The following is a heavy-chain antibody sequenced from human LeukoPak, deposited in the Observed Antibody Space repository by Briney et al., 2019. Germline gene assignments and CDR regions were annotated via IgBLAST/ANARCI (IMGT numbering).Heavy chain of an antibody. CDR3: AKTRPLDSSSWSHGDY. CDR1: GFTFSSYG. Sequence: GRSLRLSCAASGFTFSSYGMHWVRQAPGKGLEWVAVIWYDGSNKYYADSVKGRFTISRDNSKNTLYLQMNSLRAEDTAVYYCAKTRPLDSSSWSHGDYWGQGTLVTVSS. V-gene: IGHV3-33*06. D-gene: IGHD6-13*01. J-gene: IGHJ4*02. CDR2: IWYDGSNK.